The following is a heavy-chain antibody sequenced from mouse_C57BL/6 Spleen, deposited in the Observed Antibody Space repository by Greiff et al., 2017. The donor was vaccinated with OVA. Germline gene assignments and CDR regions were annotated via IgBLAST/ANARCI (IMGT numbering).Heavy chain of an antibody. D-gene: IGHD2-3*01. CDR3: GSYDGYSLYAMDY. CDR1: GFSLTSYG. CDR2: IWRGGST. J-gene: IGHJ4*01. Sequence: QVQLKESGPGLVQPSQSLSITCTVSGFSLTSYGVHWVRQSPGKGLEWLGVIWRGGSTDYNAAFMSRLSITKDNSKSQVFFKMNSLQADDTAIYYCGSYDGYSLYAMDYWGQGTSVTVSS. V-gene: IGHV2-5*01.